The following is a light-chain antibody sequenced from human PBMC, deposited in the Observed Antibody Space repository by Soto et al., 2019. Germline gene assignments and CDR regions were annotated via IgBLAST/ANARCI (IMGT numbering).Light chain of an antibody. Sequence: IQVTQSPSSLSASIGDRVTITCRASQGISSFLAWYQLKPGNAPELLIFGASTLQSGVPSRFSGSGSGTDFTLTISSLQPKDFATYYCQQLRDYPLTFGGGTKVEIK. CDR3: QQLRDYPLT. CDR1: QGISSF. V-gene: IGKV1-9*01. CDR2: GAS. J-gene: IGKJ4*01.